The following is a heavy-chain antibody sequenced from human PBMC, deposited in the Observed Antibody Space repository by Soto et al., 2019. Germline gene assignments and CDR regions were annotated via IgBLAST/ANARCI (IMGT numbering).Heavy chain of an antibody. D-gene: IGHD6-19*01. CDR1: GFTFSSYW. V-gene: IGHV3-7*05. Sequence: EVQLVESGGGLVQPGGSLRLSCAASGFTFSSYWMSWVRQAPGKRLAGVANINQDGSDKYHVGSVKCRFTISRDNATNSLYVQMNSMRAEDTAVYYCAREAQSVPPKDSSGHWLGDFDLWGRGTLVSVSS. J-gene: IGHJ2*01. CDR3: AREAQSVPPKDSSGHWLGDFDL. CDR2: INQDGSDK.